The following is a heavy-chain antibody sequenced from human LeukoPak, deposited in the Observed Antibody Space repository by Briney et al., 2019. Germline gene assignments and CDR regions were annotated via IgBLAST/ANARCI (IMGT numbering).Heavy chain of an antibody. CDR1: GFTFGSYG. J-gene: IGHJ4*02. CDR2: VRYDGNNP. CDR3: ARGSRYGDYPYYCDF. D-gene: IGHD4-17*01. Sequence: GGSLRLSCAASGFTFGSYGMHWVRQAPGKGLDWVAFVRYDGNNPYYSASVKGRFTISRDNSKDTVLLQMNNLRLEDAAVYYCARGSRYGDYPYYCDFWGQGTLVTVSS. V-gene: IGHV3-30*02.